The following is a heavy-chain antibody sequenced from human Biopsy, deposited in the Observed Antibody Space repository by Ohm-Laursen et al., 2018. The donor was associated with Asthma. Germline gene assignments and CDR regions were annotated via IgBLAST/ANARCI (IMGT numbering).Heavy chain of an antibody. CDR2: IFHCGST. CDR1: GGSISNTNW. CDR3: ARGSSSRLSQWELLVSGGKRAHSYYGMDV. V-gene: IGHV4-4*02. J-gene: IGHJ6*02. Sequence: SETLSLTCAVSGGSISNTNWWSWVRQSPGKWLEWLGGIFHCGSTNYNPALSSPPTLSADTSKNRFSLRLTSVTAADTAVYYCARGSSSRLSQWELLVSGGKRAHSYYGMDVWGQGTTVTVSS. D-gene: IGHD1-26*01.